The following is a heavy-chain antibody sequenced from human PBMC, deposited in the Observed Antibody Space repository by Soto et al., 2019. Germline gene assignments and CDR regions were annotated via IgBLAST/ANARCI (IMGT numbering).Heavy chain of an antibody. D-gene: IGHD3-22*01. CDR2: IYYSGST. V-gene: IGHV4-59*12. CDR1: GGSISSYY. CDR3: ASIYDSSGYYYGNNWFDP. Sequence: SETLSLTCTVSGGSISSYYWSWIRQPPGKGLEWIGYIYYSGSTNYNPSLKSRVTISVDTSKNQFSLKLSSVTAADTAVYYCASIYDSSGYYYGNNWFDPWGQGSLVIVSS. J-gene: IGHJ5*02.